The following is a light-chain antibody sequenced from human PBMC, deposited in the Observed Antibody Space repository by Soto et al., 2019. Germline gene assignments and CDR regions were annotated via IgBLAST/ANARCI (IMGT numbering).Light chain of an antibody. CDR2: AAS. CDR1: QVISSF. V-gene: IGKV1-9*01. CDR3: QQLNSFPPT. J-gene: IGKJ2*01. Sequence: DIQLTQSPSFLSASVGDRVTITCRASQVISSFLAWYQQKPGKAPKLLIYAASTLQSGVPSRFSGSGSGTEFTLTVSSLQPEDFATYYCQQLNSFPPTFGQGTKLEIK.